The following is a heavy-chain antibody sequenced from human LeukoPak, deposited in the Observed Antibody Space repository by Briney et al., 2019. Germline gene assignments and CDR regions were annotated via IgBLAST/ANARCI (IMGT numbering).Heavy chain of an antibody. V-gene: IGHV1-18*01. J-gene: IGHJ3*02. CDR1: GYTFTDYG. CDR2: ISGYNDNP. CDR3: ARDRPKDDAFDI. Sequence: ASVKVSCKASGYTFTDYGVSWVRQAPGQGLEWMGWISGYNDNPNYIQRLQGRVTMTTDTSTSTAYLELRSLTSDDTAVYYCARDRPKDDAFDIWGQGTPVIVSS.